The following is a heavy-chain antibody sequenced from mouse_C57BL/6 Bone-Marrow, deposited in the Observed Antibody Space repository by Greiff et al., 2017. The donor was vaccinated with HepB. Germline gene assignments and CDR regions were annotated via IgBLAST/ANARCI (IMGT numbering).Heavy chain of an antibody. CDR3: ARSQLAWYFDV. Sequence: QVQLQQPGAELVMPGASVKLSCKASGYTFTSYWMHWVKQRPGQGLEWIGEIDPSDSYTNYNQKFKGKSTLTVDKSSSTAYMQLSSLTSEDSAVYYCARSQLAWYFDVWGTGTTVTVAS. D-gene: IGHD4-1*02. J-gene: IGHJ1*03. CDR2: IDPSDSYT. V-gene: IGHV1-69*01. CDR1: GYTFTSYW.